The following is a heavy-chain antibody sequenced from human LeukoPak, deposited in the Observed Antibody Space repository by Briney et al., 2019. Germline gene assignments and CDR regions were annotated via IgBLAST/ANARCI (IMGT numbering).Heavy chain of an antibody. J-gene: IGHJ4*02. CDR1: GYRFTDAY. V-gene: IGHV1-2*02. CDR3: APTSEAYTSNWSV. CDR2: INPDSGFT. Sequence: ASVKVSCKTSGYRFTDAYMHWVRQAPGQGLEWMGWINPDSGFTNYAPKFQGRVIMTRDTSISTAYMEVRRLRYDDTAMYYCAPTSEAYTSNWSVWGQGTLVTVSP. D-gene: IGHD3-16*01.